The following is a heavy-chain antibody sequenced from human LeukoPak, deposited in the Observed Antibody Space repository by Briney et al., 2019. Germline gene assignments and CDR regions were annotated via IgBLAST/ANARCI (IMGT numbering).Heavy chain of an antibody. CDR3: VRGYSGYPYYLDY. CDR2: ISYSGST. Sequence: SETLSLTCTVSGGSISGYNGTWIRHPQGKGLDWIGYISYSGSTSSHPSLKSRVTISLDTSKNQFSLKLTSVTAADTAVYYCVRGYSGYPYYLDYWGQGTLVTVSS. D-gene: IGHD5-12*01. CDR1: GGSISGYN. V-gene: IGHV4-59*08. J-gene: IGHJ4*02.